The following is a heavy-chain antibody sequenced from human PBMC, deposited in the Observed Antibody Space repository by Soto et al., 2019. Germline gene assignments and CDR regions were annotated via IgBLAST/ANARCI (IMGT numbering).Heavy chain of an antibody. CDR2: IYYSGSI. Sequence: SETLSLTCTVSGGSISSSSYYWGWIRQPPGKGLEWIGSIYYSGSIYYNPSLKSRVTISVDTSKNQFSLKLSSVTAADTAVYYCAKDQGRSWYEIDYWGQGTLVTVSS. V-gene: IGHV4-39*07. J-gene: IGHJ4*02. CDR3: AKDQGRSWYEIDY. CDR1: GGSISSSSYY. D-gene: IGHD6-13*01.